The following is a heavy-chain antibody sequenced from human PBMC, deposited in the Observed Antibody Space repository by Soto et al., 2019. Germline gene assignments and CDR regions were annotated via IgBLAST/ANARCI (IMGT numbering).Heavy chain of an antibody. D-gene: IGHD2-15*01. CDR1: GGSFSGYY. Sequence: QLQLKQCGAGVLKPWATLSLTCAVYGGSFSGYYVSWIRQASGKGLEWIGEINHNGGTNYYPSFKRRVTISVDTSKNQFSLKLSPVTAADTAVYYCARGRWHLRFDPRGQGTLVTVSS. CDR2: INHNGGT. CDR3: ARGRWHLRFDP. J-gene: IGHJ5*02. V-gene: IGHV4-34*01.